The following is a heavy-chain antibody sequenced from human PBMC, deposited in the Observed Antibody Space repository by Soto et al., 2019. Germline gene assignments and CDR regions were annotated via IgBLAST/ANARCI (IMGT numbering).Heavy chain of an antibody. CDR3: ARDIAFEIDY. Sequence: QVHLLQSGAEVQKPGASVKVSCKTSGYTFNDFGITWVRQAPGLGLEWMGWIYSKAGKMNFAPKFQNRVIMTTDTYTSTAFMELTSLTFDDSAIYFCARDIAFEIDYWGQGTVVTVS. CDR1: GYTFNDFG. J-gene: IGHJ4*02. D-gene: IGHD2-15*01. CDR2: IYSKAGKM. V-gene: IGHV1-18*01.